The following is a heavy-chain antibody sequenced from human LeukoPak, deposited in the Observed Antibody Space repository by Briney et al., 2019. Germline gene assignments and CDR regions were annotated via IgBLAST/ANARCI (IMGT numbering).Heavy chain of an antibody. D-gene: IGHD5-24*01. Sequence: GGSLRLSCEASGFTSSNYAMSWVRQAPGKGLEWVSAISGSGGVTYYADSVKGRFTISRDNSKNTLYLQGNSLRAADTAVYYCAKVQEMGTILPPFHYWGQGTLVTVSS. CDR2: ISGSGGVT. J-gene: IGHJ4*02. CDR3: AKVQEMGTILPPFHY. V-gene: IGHV3-23*01. CDR1: GFTSSNYA.